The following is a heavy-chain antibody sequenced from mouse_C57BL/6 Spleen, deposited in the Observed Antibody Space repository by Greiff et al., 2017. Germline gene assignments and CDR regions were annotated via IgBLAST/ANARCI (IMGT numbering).Heavy chain of an antibody. CDR1: GYTFTSYW. CDR2: IYPGSGST. CDR3: ARADYYYGSSYGY. Sequence: QVQLKQSGAELVKPGASVKMSCKASGYTFTSYWITWVKQRPGQGLEWIGDIYPGSGSTNYNEKFKSKATLTVDTSSSTAYMQLSSLTSEDSAVYYCARADYYYGSSYGYWGQGTTLTVSS. D-gene: IGHD1-1*01. J-gene: IGHJ2*01. V-gene: IGHV1-55*01.